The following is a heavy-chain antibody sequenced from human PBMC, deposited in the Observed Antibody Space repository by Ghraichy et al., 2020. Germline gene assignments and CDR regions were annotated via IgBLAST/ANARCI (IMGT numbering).Heavy chain of an antibody. Sequence: GGSLRLSCAASGFTFSSYWMSWVRQAPGKGLEWVANIKQDGSEKYYVDSVKGRFTISRDNAKNSLYLQMNSLRAEDTAVYYCAAPIAAADTSYYYGMDVWGQGTTVTVSS. CDR2: IKQDGSEK. J-gene: IGHJ6*02. V-gene: IGHV3-7*01. D-gene: IGHD6-13*01. CDR3: AAPIAAADTSYYYGMDV. CDR1: GFTFSSYW.